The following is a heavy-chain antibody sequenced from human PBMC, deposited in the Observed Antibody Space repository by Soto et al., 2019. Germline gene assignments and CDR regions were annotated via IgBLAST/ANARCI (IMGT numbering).Heavy chain of an antibody. CDR2: ISGSGGSR. V-gene: IGHV3-23*01. D-gene: IGHD6-6*01. CDR3: ARGLRAAHRGDAFDI. J-gene: IGHJ3*02. Sequence: EVQLLESGGGLVQPGGSLRLSCAASGFTFSSYAMSWVRQAPGKGLEWVSAISGSGGSRYYADSVKGRFTISRDNSKNTLYLQMNSLRAEDTAVYSCARGLRAAHRGDAFDIWGQGTMVTVSS. CDR1: GFTFSSYA.